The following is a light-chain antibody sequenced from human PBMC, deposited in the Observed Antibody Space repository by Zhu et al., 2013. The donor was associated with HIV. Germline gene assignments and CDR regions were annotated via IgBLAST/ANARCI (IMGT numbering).Light chain of an antibody. CDR3: QQSDASSPVT. CDR2: KAS. J-gene: IGKJ3*01. V-gene: IGKV1-5*03. Sequence: DIQMTQSPSTLSASVGDRVTITCRASQNLGGSLAWYQQKPGTAPKPLIYKASTLQTGVPSRFSGAGSGTEFTLTISSLQPEDFATYYCQQSDASSPVTFGPGTKVDVK. CDR1: QNLGGS.